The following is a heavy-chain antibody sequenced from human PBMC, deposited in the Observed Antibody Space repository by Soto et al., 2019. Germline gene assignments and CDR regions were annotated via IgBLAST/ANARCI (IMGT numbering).Heavy chain of an antibody. J-gene: IGHJ1*01. CDR3: VRDRRYGSKWFYFQH. Sequence: PGGSLRLSCAASGFTFSNYAMTWVRQAPGKGLEWVSGLNGSGGSTSSADSVKGRFAISRDNSKNTLYLQMNSLRAEDTALYYCVRDRRYGSKWFYFQHWGQGTLVTVPQ. CDR1: GFTFSNYA. D-gene: IGHD2-15*01. V-gene: IGHV3-23*01. CDR2: LNGSGGST.